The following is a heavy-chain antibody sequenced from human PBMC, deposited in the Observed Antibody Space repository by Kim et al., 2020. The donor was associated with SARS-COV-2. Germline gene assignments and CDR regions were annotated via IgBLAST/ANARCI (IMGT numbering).Heavy chain of an antibody. CDR3: ARGSYASGMDV. V-gene: IGHV4-30-2*01. Sequence: SETLSLTCAVSGGSINNVGYSWSWIRQLPGMGLEWIGYIYDSGTTYYSPSLKSRVTISLDRFRTQFFLNLNSVTAADTAVYYCARGSYASGMDVWGQGT. J-gene: IGHJ6*02. D-gene: IGHD3-16*01. CDR1: GGSINNVGYS. CDR2: IYDSGTT.